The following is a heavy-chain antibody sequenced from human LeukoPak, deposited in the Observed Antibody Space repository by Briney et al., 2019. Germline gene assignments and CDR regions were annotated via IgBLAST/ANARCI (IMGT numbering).Heavy chain of an antibody. Sequence: GGSLRLSCAASGFTFSDYYMSWIRQAPGKGLEWVSYISSSGSTIYYADSVKGRFTISRDNAKNSLYLQMNSLGAEDTAVYYCARAGDIVATTYFDYWGQGTLVTVSS. CDR1: GFTFSDYY. V-gene: IGHV3-11*04. CDR2: ISSSGSTI. D-gene: IGHD5-12*01. J-gene: IGHJ4*02. CDR3: ARAGDIVATTYFDY.